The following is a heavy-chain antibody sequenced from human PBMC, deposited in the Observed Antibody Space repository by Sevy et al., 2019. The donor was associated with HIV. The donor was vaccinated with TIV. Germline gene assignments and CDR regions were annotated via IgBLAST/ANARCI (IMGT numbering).Heavy chain of an antibody. D-gene: IGHD3-10*01. J-gene: IGHJ6*02. CDR2: IIDYNGYT. V-gene: IGHV1-18*01. Sequence: ASVKVSCKASGYTFSSYGISWVRQAPGQGLEWMGWIIDYNGYTNYAHKFQGRVTMSTETSTRTAYMELRSLRSDDTAVYSCAREGYYYRSGTYRPPNYYGMDVWGQGTAVTVSS. CDR1: GYTFSSYG. CDR3: AREGYYYRSGTYRPPNYYGMDV.